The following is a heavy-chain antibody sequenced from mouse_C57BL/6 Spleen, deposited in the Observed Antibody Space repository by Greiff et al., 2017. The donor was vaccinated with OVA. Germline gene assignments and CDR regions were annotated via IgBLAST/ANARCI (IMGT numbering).Heavy chain of an antibody. CDR1: GFTFSSYA. Sequence: EVQGVESGGGLVKPGGSLKLSCAASGFTFSSYAMSWVRQTPEKRLEWVATISDGGSYTYYPDNVKGRFTISRDNAKNNLYLQMSHLKSEDTAMYYCARERRSNYDYYAMDYWGQGTSVTVSS. J-gene: IGHJ4*01. CDR3: ARERRSNYDYYAMDY. CDR2: ISDGGSYT. V-gene: IGHV5-4*01. D-gene: IGHD2-5*01.